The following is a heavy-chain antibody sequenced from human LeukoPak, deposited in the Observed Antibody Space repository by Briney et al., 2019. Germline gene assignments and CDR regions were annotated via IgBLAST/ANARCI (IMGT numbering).Heavy chain of an antibody. J-gene: IGHJ4*02. V-gene: IGHV3-48*01. CDR1: GFTFSSYS. D-gene: IGHD6-19*01. CDR3: ASVPGYSSY. CDR2: ITASGTAM. Sequence: PGGSLRLSCAASGFTFSSYSMNWVRQAPGKGLEWVSHITASGTAMFYADSVKGRFTISRDNAKNSLYLQMNSLRAEDTAVYYCASVPGYSSYWGQGTLVTVSS.